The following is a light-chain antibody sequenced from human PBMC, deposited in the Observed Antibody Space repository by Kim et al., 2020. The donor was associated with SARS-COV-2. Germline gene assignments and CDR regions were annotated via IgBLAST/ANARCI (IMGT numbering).Light chain of an antibody. J-gene: IGLJ2*01. CDR1: TGPGTSGHY. Sequence: PRGTATLSCGSSTGPGTSGHYPYWSQQKPGPVPRTLIYDKRNRHSWTPARCSGSGLGGKAALTLSGAQAEDEADYYGWLFYSGVLVFGGGTKLTVL. CDR3: WLFYSGVLV. V-gene: IGLV7-46*01. CDR2: DKR.